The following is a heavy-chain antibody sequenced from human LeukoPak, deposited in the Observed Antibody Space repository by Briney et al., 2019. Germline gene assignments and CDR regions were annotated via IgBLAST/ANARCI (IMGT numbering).Heavy chain of an antibody. Sequence: SETLSLTCTVSGGSISSSSYYWGWIRQPPGKGLEWIGRIYHSGSTYYNPSLKSRVTISVDTSKNQFSLKLRSVTAADTAVYYCARVVQSTDSSGFYLPEYFQHWGQGTLVTVSS. CDR1: GGSISSSSYY. D-gene: IGHD3-22*01. J-gene: IGHJ1*01. CDR2: IYHSGST. V-gene: IGHV4-39*07. CDR3: ARVVQSTDSSGFYLPEYFQH.